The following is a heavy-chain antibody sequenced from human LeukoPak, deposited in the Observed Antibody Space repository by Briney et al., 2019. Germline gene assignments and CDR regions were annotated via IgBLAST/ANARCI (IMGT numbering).Heavy chain of an antibody. CDR2: ISYDGSNK. CDR3: AKDRLAYCGGDCYFDAFDI. CDR1: GFTFSSYA. Sequence: GGSLRLSCAASGFTFSSYAMHWVRQAPGKRLEWVAVISYDGSNKYYADSVKGRFTISRDNSKNTLYLQMNSLRAEDTAVYYCAKDRLAYCGGDCYFDAFDIWGQGTMVTVSS. D-gene: IGHD2-21*02. J-gene: IGHJ3*02. V-gene: IGHV3-30*04.